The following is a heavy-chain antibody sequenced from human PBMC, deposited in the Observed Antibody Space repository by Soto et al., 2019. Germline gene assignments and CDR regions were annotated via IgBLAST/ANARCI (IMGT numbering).Heavy chain of an antibody. V-gene: IGHV3-11*01. CDR1: GFTFSDYY. CDR3: ARDRSYYGSGSYYNWFDP. CDR2: ISSSGSTI. Sequence: GGSLRLSCAASGFTFSDYYMSWIRQAPGKGLEWVSYISSSGSTIYYADSVKGRFTISRDNAKNSLYLQMNSLRAEDTAVYYCARDRSYYGSGSYYNWFDPWGQGTLVTVSS. D-gene: IGHD3-10*01. J-gene: IGHJ5*02.